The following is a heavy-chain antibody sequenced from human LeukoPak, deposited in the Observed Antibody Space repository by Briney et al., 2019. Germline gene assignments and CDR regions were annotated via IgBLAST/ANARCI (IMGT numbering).Heavy chain of an antibody. CDR3: AREAGSSGSFDY. J-gene: IGHJ4*02. V-gene: IGHV4-61*08. CDR2: IYYSGST. CDR1: GVSISSGGYY. D-gene: IGHD6-19*01. Sequence: PSETLSLTCTVSGVSISSGGYYWSWIRQHPGKGLEWIGYIYYSGSTKYNPSLKSRVTISADTSKNQFSLKLTSVTAVDTAVYYCAREAGSSGSFDYWAREPWSPSPQ.